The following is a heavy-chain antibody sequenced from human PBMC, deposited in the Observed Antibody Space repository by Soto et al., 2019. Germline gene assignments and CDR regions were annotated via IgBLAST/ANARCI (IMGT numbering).Heavy chain of an antibody. V-gene: IGHV3-30*18. J-gene: IGHJ5*02. Sequence: GGSLRLSCAASGFTFSSYWMHWVRQAPGKGLEWVAVISYDGSNKYYADSVKGRFTISRDNSKNTLYLQMNSLRAEDTAVYYCAKDQLWFGELLYSAETSFDPWGQGTLVTVSS. CDR1: GFTFSSYW. D-gene: IGHD3-10*01. CDR3: AKDQLWFGELLYSAETSFDP. CDR2: ISYDGSNK.